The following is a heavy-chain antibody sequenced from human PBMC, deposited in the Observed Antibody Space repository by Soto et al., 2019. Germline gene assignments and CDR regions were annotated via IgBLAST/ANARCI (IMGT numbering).Heavy chain of an antibody. CDR2: FDPEDGET. D-gene: IGHD3-10*01. CDR1: GYTLTELS. J-gene: IGHJ6*02. CDR3: ASSTGGYGSGSYYNWDYYYYYGMDV. V-gene: IGHV1-24*01. Sequence: ASVKVSCKVSGYTLTELSMHWVRQAPGKGFEWMGGFDPEDGETIYAQKFQGRVTMTEDTSTDTAYMELSILRSEDTAVYYCASSTGGYGSGSYYNWDYYYYYGMDVWGQGTTVTVSS.